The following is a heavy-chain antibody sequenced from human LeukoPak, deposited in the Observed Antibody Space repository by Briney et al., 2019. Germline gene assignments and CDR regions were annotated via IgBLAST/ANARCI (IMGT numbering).Heavy chain of an antibody. CDR1: GGSVSSTTYF. Sequence: KPSETLSLTCTVSGGSVSSTTYFWSWSRQPPGKGLELTASINYSGSTYYNPSLKSRVTISVDTSENQFSLKLSSVTAADTAVYYCARYVVYGSGKYYFDYWGQGTLVTVSS. CDR2: INYSGST. J-gene: IGHJ4*02. V-gene: IGHV4-39*01. D-gene: IGHD3-10*01. CDR3: ARYVVYGSGKYYFDY.